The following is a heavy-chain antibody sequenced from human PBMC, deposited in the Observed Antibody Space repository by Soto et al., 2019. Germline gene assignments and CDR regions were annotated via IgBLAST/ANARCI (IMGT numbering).Heavy chain of an antibody. Sequence: QVQLVESGGGLVKPGGSLRLSCAASGFTFSDYYMSWIRQAPGKGLEWLSYIRGSSSHRDYANSVKGRFTISRDNAKNLLYLQMNSLRVEDTAVYYCARGGGSGWTPDYWGRGTRVTVSS. D-gene: IGHD6-19*01. J-gene: IGHJ4*02. CDR2: IRGSSSHR. V-gene: IGHV3-11*05. CDR3: ARGGGSGWTPDY. CDR1: GFTFSDYY.